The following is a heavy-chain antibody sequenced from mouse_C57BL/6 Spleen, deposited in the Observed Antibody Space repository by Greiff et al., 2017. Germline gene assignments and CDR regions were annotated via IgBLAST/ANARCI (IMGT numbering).Heavy chain of an antibody. CDR1: GYTFTSYW. CDR2: IDPSDSYT. J-gene: IGHJ4*01. CDR3: ARRLLPYYYAMDY. Sequence: QVQLQQPGAELVMPGASVKLSCKASGYTFTSYWMHWVKQRPGQGLEWIGEIDPSDSYTNYNQKFKGKSTLTVDKSSSTAYMQLSSLTSEDSAVYYCARRLLPYYYAMDYWGQGTSVTVSS. V-gene: IGHV1-69*01. D-gene: IGHD2-3*01.